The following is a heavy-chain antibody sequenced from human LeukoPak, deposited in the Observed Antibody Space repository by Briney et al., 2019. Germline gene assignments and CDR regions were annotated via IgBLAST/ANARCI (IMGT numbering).Heavy chain of an antibody. J-gene: IGHJ4*02. D-gene: IGHD1-1*01. V-gene: IGHV3-7*04. CDR2: IKQDGSQK. CDR3: ARDLEGLDY. Sequence: GGSLRLSCEPSGFTFSSNWMSWVRQAPGKGLEWVANIKQDGSQKYYVDSVKGRFTISRDNAKNSLYLQMNSLRADDTAVYYCARDLEGLDYWGQGTLVTVSS. CDR1: GFTFSSNW.